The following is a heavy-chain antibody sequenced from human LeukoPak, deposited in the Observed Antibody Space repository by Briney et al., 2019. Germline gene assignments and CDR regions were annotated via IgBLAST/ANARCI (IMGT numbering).Heavy chain of an antibody. Sequence: GSLSLSCAASGFTFTSYSMNWVRQAPGKGLEWVSYISSSSSTIYYADSVKGRFTISRDNAKNSLYLQMNSLRAEDTAVYYCARLVPENIVVVPADHYYYYYMDVWGKGTTVTVSS. CDR3: ARLVPENIVVVPADHYYYYYMDV. CDR1: GFTFTSYS. CDR2: ISSSSSTI. V-gene: IGHV3-48*01. J-gene: IGHJ6*03. D-gene: IGHD2-2*01.